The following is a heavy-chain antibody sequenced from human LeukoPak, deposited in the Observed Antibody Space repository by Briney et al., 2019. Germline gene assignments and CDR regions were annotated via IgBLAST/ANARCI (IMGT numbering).Heavy chain of an antibody. Sequence: GGSLRLSCAASGFTFSNYAMSWVRQAPGKGLEWVSTISGSGGSTYYADSVKGRFTISRDNSKNTLYLHMNSLRADDTAVYFCAKTLRWYYFDYWGQGTLVTVSS. CDR2: ISGSGGST. CDR1: GFTFSNYA. V-gene: IGHV3-23*01. D-gene: IGHD4-23*01. CDR3: AKTLRWYYFDY. J-gene: IGHJ4*02.